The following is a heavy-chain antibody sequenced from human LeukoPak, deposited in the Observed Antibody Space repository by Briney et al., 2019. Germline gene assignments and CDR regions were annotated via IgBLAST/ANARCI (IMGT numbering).Heavy chain of an antibody. V-gene: IGHV3-21*01. J-gene: IGHJ4*02. CDR3: ARGDSSSWYGYYFDY. Sequence: PGGSLRLSCAASGFTFSSYSMNWVRQAPGKGLEWVSSISSSSSYIYYADSVKGRFTISRDNSKNTLSLQMNSLRDEDTAVYYCARGDSSSWYGYYFDYWGQRTLVTVSS. CDR1: GFTFSSYS. CDR2: ISSSSSYI. D-gene: IGHD6-13*01.